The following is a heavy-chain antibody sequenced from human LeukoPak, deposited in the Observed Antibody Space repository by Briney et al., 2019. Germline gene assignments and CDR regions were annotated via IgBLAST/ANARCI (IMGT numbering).Heavy chain of an antibody. CDR3: ARDVPGTTPFDY. V-gene: IGHV1-18*01. CDR2: ISAKNGDT. D-gene: IGHD1-7*01. Sequence: ASVKVSCKASGYIFSNFGISWVRQAPGQGLKWMGWISAKNGDTNYIQKFRGRVTMTTDTSTSTAYMELWSLRSDDTAVYYCARDVPGTTPFDYWGQGTLVTVSS. CDR1: GYIFSNFG. J-gene: IGHJ4*02.